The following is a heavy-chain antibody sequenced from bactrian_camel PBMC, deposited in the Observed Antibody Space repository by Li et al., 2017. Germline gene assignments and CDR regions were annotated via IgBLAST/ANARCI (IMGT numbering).Heavy chain of an antibody. Sequence: HVQLVESGGGLVQPGGSLRLSCAASGNTVDPYFMGWFRQTPGKEREGVAALYTGGDSTYYADSVKGRFTISRDSAEHTLYLQMNSLKPEDAAMYYCAAAPYVGASGYCYAHLVTEYSNSGQGTQVTVS. CDR1: GNTVDPYF. D-gene: IGHD1*01. J-gene: IGHJ4*01. V-gene: IGHV3S54*01. CDR2: LYTGGDST. CDR3: AAAPYVGASGYCYAHLVTEYSN.